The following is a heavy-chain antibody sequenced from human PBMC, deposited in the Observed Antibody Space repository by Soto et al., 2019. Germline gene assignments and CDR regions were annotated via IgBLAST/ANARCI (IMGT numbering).Heavy chain of an antibody. V-gene: IGHV4-39*01. Sequence: QLQLQESGPGLVKPSETLSLTCTVSGGSISSSSYYWGWIRQPPGKGLEWIGSIYYSGSTYYNPSLTSRVTIYVDTSKNQFSLKLSSVTAADTAVYYCATLWFGEGNYWGQGTLVTVSS. CDR1: GGSISSSSYY. J-gene: IGHJ4*02. D-gene: IGHD3-10*01. CDR2: IYYSGST. CDR3: ATLWFGEGNY.